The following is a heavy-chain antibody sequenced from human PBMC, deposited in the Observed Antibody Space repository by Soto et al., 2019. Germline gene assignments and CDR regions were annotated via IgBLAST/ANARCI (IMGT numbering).Heavy chain of an antibody. D-gene: IGHD3-10*01. CDR2: ISGSGGST. J-gene: IGHJ5*02. Sequence: EVQLLESGGGLVQPGGSLRLSCAASGFTFSSYAMSWVRQAPGKGLEWVSAISGSGGSTYYADSVKGRFTISRDNSKNTLYLQMNSLRAEDTAVYYCAKGLGSSGAHYYGSGSRSHRTHDNWFDPWGQGTLVTVSS. V-gene: IGHV3-23*01. CDR3: AKGLGSSGAHYYGSGSRSHRTHDNWFDP. CDR1: GFTFSSYA.